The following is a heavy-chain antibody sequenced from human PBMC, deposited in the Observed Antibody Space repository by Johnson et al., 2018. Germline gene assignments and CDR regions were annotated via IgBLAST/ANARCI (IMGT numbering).Heavy chain of an antibody. V-gene: IGHV3-30*18. CDR2: ISYDGSNK. CDR1: QFTFSRHG. Sequence: QVQLGESGGGLVRPGGSLRLSCAASQFTFSRHGMHWVRQAPGKGLEWVSFISYDGSNKHFVGSVKGRFTISRDNSKNTLYLQMNSLRGEDTAVYYCAKERPDMIGAFDIWGQGTMVTVSS. J-gene: IGHJ3*02. CDR3: AKERPDMIGAFDI. D-gene: IGHD3-16*01.